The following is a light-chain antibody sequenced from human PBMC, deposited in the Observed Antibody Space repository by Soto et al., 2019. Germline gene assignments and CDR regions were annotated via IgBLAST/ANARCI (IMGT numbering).Light chain of an antibody. V-gene: IGLV2-11*01. CDR2: EVS. J-gene: IGLJ2*01. CDR3: SSQTASATVL. Sequence: QSVLTQPRSVSGSPGQSVTISCTGTSSDVGGYNYVSWYQHHPGKAPKLMIYEVSNRPSGVSDRFSGSKSGNTASLIISGLRPEDEADYYCSSQTASATVLFGGGTKLTVL. CDR1: SSDVGGYNY.